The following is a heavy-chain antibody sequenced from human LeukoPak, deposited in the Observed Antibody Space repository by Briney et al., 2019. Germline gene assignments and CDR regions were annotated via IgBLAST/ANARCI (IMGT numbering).Heavy chain of an antibody. D-gene: IGHD2-15*01. CDR2: INPNSGGT. CDR1: GYTFTGYY. CDR3: ARDGEGGATHHLSGGSTYYFDY. V-gene: IGHV1-2*04. Sequence: ASVKVSCKASGYTFTGYYMHWVRQAPGQGLEWMGWINPNSGGTNYAQKFQGWVTMTRDTSISTAYMELSRLRSDDTAVYYCARDGEGGATHHLSGGSTYYFDYWGQGTLVTVSS. J-gene: IGHJ4*02.